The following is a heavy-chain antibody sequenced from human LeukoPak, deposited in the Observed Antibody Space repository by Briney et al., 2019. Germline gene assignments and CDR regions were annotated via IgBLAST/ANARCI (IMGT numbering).Heavy chain of an antibody. CDR2: ISYDGSNK. V-gene: IGHV3-30*03. CDR3: ARDLGPEVDNWFDP. CDR1: GFTFSSYG. Sequence: GGSLRLSCAASGFTFSSYGMHWVRQAPGKGLEWVAVISYDGSNKYYADSVKGRFTISRDNSKNTLYLQMNSLRAEDTAVYYCARDLGPEVDNWFDPWGQGTLVTVSS. J-gene: IGHJ5*02.